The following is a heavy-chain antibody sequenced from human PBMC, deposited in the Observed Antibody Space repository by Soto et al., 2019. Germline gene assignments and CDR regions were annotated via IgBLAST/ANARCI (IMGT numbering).Heavy chain of an antibody. CDR1: GYTFTSYG. CDR3: ARTKKITIFGVVIKEDEQPDY. J-gene: IGHJ4*02. V-gene: IGHV1-18*01. CDR2: ISAYNGNT. D-gene: IGHD3-3*01. Sequence: ASVKVSCKASGYTFTSYGISWVRQAPGQGLEWMGWISAYNGNTNYAQKLQGRVTMTTDTSTSTAYMELRSLRSDDTAVYYCARTKKITIFGVVIKEDEQPDYWGQGTLVTVSS.